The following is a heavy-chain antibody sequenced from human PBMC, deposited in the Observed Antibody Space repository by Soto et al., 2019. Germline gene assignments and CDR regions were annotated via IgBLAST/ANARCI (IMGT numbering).Heavy chain of an antibody. Sequence: GGSMRLSCAASGFTFSSYGMHWVRQAPGKGLEWVAVISYDGSNKYYADSVKGRFTISRDNSKNTLYLQMNSLRAEDTAVYYCAKGLSTVTSYWGQGTLVTVSS. CDR1: GFTFSSYG. J-gene: IGHJ4*02. V-gene: IGHV3-30*18. D-gene: IGHD4-17*01. CDR3: AKGLSTVTSY. CDR2: ISYDGSNK.